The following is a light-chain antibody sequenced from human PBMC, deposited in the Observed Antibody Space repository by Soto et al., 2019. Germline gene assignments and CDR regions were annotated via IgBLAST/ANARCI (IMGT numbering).Light chain of an antibody. Sequence: IVMTQSPATLSVSPGERATLSCRASQSVSTNLAWYQQKPGQAPRLLIYATSARATGIPARFSGSGSGTEFTLTISSLQPDDFATYYCQQYNGFPWTFGQGTKVDI. CDR3: QQYNGFPWT. V-gene: IGKV3D-15*01. CDR1: QSVSTN. J-gene: IGKJ1*01. CDR2: ATS.